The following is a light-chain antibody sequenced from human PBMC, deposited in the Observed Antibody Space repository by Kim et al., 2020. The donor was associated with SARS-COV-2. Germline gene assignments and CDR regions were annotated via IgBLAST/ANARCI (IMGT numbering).Light chain of an antibody. CDR1: QSVRSSY. J-gene: IGKJ1*01. V-gene: IGKV3-20*01. CDR3: QQYASSPWT. Sequence: PGERATLSCRASQSVRSSYFAWYQQKPGQAPRLLIYASSSRATGIPDRFSGSGSGTDFTLTISRREPEDFAVYYCQQYASSPWTFGQGTKV. CDR2: ASS.